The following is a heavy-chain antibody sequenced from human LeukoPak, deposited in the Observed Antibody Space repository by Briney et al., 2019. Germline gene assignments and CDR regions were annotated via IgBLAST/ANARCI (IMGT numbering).Heavy chain of an antibody. CDR2: VYTAGST. CDR3: VRGGRAVIRGMNAFDI. Sequence: SGGSLRLSCVASGLTVSSNYMTWVRQAPGKGLGWVSVVYTAGSTYYADSVKGRFTISRDNSKNTVYLQMNSLRVEDTAVYYCVRGGRAVIRGMNAFDIWGQGTMVTVS. J-gene: IGHJ3*02. CDR1: GLTVSSNY. V-gene: IGHV3-53*01. D-gene: IGHD3-10*01.